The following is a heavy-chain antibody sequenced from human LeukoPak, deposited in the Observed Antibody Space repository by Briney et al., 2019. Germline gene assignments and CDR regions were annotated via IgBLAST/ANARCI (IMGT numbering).Heavy chain of an antibody. J-gene: IGHJ4*02. CDR3: AKEEYHDSGTYDY. CDR1: GFTFSNYA. V-gene: IGHV3-23*01. CDR2: ISSSGGTT. Sequence: PGGSLRLSCAASGFTFSNYAMTWVRQAPGKGLEWVSSISSSGGTTYYADSVKGRFTISRDNSKNTLYVQMNSLRAEDTAVYYCAKEEYHDSGTYDYWGQGTLVTVSS. D-gene: IGHD3-10*01.